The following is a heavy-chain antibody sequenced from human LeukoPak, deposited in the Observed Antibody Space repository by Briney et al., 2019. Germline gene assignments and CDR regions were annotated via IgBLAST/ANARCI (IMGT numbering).Heavy chain of an antibody. V-gene: IGHV4-39*07. CDR2: IYYSGST. J-gene: IGHJ5*02. D-gene: IGHD4-17*01. CDR1: GGSISSSSYY. Sequence: SETLSLTCTVSGGSISSSSYYWGWIRQPPGKGLEWIRSIYYSGSTNYNPSLKSRVTISVDTSKNQFSLKLSSVTAADTAVYYCARRTLLGGDYGGNWFDPWGQGTLVTVSS. CDR3: ARRTLLGGDYGGNWFDP.